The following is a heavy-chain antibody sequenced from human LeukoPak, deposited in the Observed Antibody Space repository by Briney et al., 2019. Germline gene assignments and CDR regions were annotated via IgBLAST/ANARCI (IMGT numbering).Heavy chain of an antibody. CDR2: ISGSGDST. V-gene: IGHV3-23*01. D-gene: IGHD3-22*01. CDR1: GFTFSSSA. CDR3: AKDYYYDSNHFDY. Sequence: GGSLRLSCAASGFTFSSSAMSWVRQAPGKGLEWVSSISGSGDSTYYADSVKGRFTISRDNSKNTLYLQMNSLRAEDTAVYYCAKDYYYDSNHFDYWRQGTLVTVSS. J-gene: IGHJ4*02.